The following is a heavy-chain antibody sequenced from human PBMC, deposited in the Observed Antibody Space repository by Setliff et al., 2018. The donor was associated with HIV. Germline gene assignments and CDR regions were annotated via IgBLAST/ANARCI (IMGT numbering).Heavy chain of an antibody. V-gene: IGHV4-4*09. D-gene: IGHD3-10*01. CDR3: ARRIDNSGSLPAKNWFDT. Sequence: PSETLSLTCTVSDGYISSYCWNRIRQPPGKGLEWIGYIFASGSSLYNPSLQSRVSISIDTSKNQFSLKLSSVTAADTAVYYCARRIDNSGSLPAKNWFDTWGQGRLVTVSS. CDR2: IFASGSS. CDR1: DGYISSYC. J-gene: IGHJ5*02.